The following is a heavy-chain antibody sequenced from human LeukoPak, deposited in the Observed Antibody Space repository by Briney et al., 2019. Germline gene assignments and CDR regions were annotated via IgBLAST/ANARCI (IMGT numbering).Heavy chain of an antibody. CDR2: IYHSGST. D-gene: IGHD3-22*01. J-gene: IGHJ4*02. V-gene: IGHV4-4*02. CDR1: GGSISSSNW. CDR3: ARLETYYYDSSGYQNFDY. Sequence: SETLSPACAVSGGSISSSNWWSWVRQPPGKGLEWIGEIYHSGSTNYNPSLKSRVTISVDKSKNQFSLKLSSVTAADTAVYYCARLETYYYDSSGYQNFDYWGQGTLVTVSS.